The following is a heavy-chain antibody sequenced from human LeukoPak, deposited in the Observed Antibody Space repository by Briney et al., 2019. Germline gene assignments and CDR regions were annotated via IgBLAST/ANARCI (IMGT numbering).Heavy chain of an antibody. CDR1: GGSISSYY. Sequence: SETLSLTCTVSGGSISSYYWSWIRQPPGKGLEWIGYIYYSGSTNYNPSLKSRVTISVDTSKNQFSLKLSSVTAADTAVYYCARLYYHDSSGYYPPPGAFDIWGQGTMVTVSS. V-gene: IGHV4-59*08. D-gene: IGHD3-22*01. CDR2: IYYSGST. CDR3: ARLYYHDSSGYYPPPGAFDI. J-gene: IGHJ3*02.